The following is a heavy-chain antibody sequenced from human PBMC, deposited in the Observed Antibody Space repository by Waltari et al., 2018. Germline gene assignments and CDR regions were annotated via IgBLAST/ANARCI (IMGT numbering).Heavy chain of an antibody. J-gene: IGHJ4*02. Sequence: GGLVQPGRSLRLSCAASGFTFDDYAMHWVRQAPGKGLEWVSGISWNSGSIGYADSVKGRFTISRDNAKNSLYLQMNSLRAEDTALYYCAKGKVGIVGATTDYWGQGTLVTVSS. CDR1: GFTFDDYA. V-gene: IGHV3-9*01. CDR3: AKGKVGIVGATTDY. CDR2: ISWNSGSI. D-gene: IGHD1-26*01.